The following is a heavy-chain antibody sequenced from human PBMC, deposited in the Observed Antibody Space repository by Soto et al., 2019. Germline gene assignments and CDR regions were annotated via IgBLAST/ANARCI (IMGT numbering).Heavy chain of an antibody. D-gene: IGHD4-17*01. V-gene: IGHV1-2*02. J-gene: IGHJ4*02. Sequence: QVQLVQSGAEVKKPGASVKVSCKASGYSFTDHYMHWVRQAPGQGLEWMGWINPNNGNTSYVQMFQGRVTMTRDTSISTAYMELSSLRSDDTAVYYCARETGSTVVTPDYWGQGTLVTVSS. CDR2: INPNNGNT. CDR1: GYSFTDHY. CDR3: ARETGSTVVTPDY.